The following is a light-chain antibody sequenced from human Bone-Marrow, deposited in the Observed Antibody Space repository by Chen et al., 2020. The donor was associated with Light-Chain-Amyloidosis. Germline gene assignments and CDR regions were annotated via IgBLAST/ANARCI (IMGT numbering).Light chain of an antibody. CDR1: QSVLYSSNNKNY. CDR2: WAS. V-gene: IGKV4-1*01. Sequence: DIVMTQSPDYLAVSLGERATINCKSSQSVLYSSNNKNYLAWYQQKPGPPPKLLIYWASTRESGVPDRFSGSGSGTDFTLTISSLQAEDVAVYYCQQYYSTPFTFGPGTKVDIK. CDR3: QQYYSTPFT. J-gene: IGKJ3*01.